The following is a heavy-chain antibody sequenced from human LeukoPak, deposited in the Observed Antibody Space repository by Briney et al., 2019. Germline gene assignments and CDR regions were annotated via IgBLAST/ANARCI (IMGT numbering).Heavy chain of an antibody. CDR2: MNPNSGNT. V-gene: IGHV1-8*01. CDR1: RGTFGNSA. J-gene: IGHJ4*02. CDR3: ARAYSSGLIDY. D-gene: IGHD6-19*01. Sequence: ASVKVSCKASRGTFGNSAIVWVRQATGQGLEWMGWMNPNSGNTGHAQRFQGRVTMTRNTSISTAYMELSSLRSEDTAVYYCARAYSSGLIDYWGQGTLVTVSS.